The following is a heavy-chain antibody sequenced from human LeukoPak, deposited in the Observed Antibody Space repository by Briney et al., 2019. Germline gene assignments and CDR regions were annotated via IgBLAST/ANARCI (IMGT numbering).Heavy chain of an antibody. D-gene: IGHD5-24*01. Sequence: PGGSLRLSCVASGFTFSDYCMSWVRQAPGKGLEWVSYFSSSATATYYAGSVKGRFTISRDSAKNSLYLQMNSLRVEDTAVYYCARGAGYNYPYYFDYWGQGTLVTVSS. V-gene: IGHV3-11*01. CDR2: FSSSATAT. J-gene: IGHJ4*02. CDR1: GFTFSDYC. CDR3: ARGAGYNYPYYFDY.